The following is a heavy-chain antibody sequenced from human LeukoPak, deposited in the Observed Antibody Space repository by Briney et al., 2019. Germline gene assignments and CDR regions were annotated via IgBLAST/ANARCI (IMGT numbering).Heavy chain of an antibody. J-gene: IGHJ4*02. V-gene: IGHV3-23*01. CDR3: ARDYADYVGYFFFDY. CDR2: ISGGGETT. CDR1: GFTFNNYA. D-gene: IGHD4-17*01. Sequence: GGSLRLSCAASGFTFNNYAMNWVRQAPGKGLEWVSSISGGGETTYYADSAKGRFTISRDNSQNTLYLQMNSLRAEDTAVYYCARDYADYVGYFFFDYWGQGALVTVSS.